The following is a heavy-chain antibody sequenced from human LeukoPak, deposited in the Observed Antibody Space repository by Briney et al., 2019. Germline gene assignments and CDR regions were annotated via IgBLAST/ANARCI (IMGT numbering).Heavy chain of an antibody. CDR3: ARVAWAYYFDY. CDR1: GFTFSSYG. CDR2: ISSSGSTI. J-gene: IGHJ4*02. D-gene: IGHD7-27*01. V-gene: IGHV3-48*04. Sequence: GGSLRLSCAASGFTFSSYGMSRIRQAPGKGLEWVSYISSSGSTIYYADSVKGRFTISRDNAKNSLYLQMNSLRAEDTAVYYCARVAWAYYFDYWGQGTLVTVSS.